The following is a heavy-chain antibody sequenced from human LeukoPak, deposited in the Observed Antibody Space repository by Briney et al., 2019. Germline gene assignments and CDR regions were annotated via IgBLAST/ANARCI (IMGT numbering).Heavy chain of an antibody. V-gene: IGHV5-51*01. Sequence: GESLKISCKGSGYSFTTYWIGWVRQMPGKGLEWMGIIFPGDSDTIYSPSFQGQVTISADKSINTAYLQWSSLKASDTAMYYCATSESQAKFDYWGQGTLVTASS. CDR1: GYSFTTYW. J-gene: IGHJ4*02. CDR2: IFPGDSDT. D-gene: IGHD3-10*01. CDR3: ATSESQAKFDY.